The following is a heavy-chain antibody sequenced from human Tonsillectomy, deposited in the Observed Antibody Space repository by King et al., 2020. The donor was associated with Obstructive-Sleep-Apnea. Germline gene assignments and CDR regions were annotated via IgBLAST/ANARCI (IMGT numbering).Heavy chain of an antibody. D-gene: IGHD6-19*01. Sequence: QLVQSGAEVKKPGASVKVSCKASGYTFTSYDINWVRQATGQGLEWMGWMNPNSGNTGYAQKFQGRVTMTRNTSISTAYMERGSLRSEDTAVYYCARSRIAVAGGWFDPWGQGTLVTVSS. CDR1: GYTFTSYD. V-gene: IGHV1-8*01. CDR2: MNPNSGNT. CDR3: ARSRIAVAGGWFDP. J-gene: IGHJ5*02.